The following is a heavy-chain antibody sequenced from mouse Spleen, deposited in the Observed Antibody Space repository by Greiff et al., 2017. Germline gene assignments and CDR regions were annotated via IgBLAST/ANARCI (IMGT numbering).Heavy chain of an antibody. Sequence: EVKLMESGGGLVKPGGSLKLSCAASGFTFSDYGMAWVRQAPGKGPEWVAFISNLAYSIYYADTVTGRFTISRENAKNTLYLEMSSLRSEDTAMYYCARGADMITRLTWFAYWGQGTLVTVSA. CDR2: ISNLAYSI. D-gene: IGHD2-4*01. J-gene: IGHJ3*01. CDR1: GFTFSDYG. CDR3: ARGADMITRLTWFAY. V-gene: IGHV5-15*01.